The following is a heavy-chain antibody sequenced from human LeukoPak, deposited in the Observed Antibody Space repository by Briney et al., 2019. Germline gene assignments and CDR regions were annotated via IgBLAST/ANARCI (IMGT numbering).Heavy chain of an antibody. D-gene: IGHD3-22*01. V-gene: IGHV1-69*01. CDR2: IIPIFGTA. Sequence: ASVKVSCKASGGTFSSYAISWVRQAPGQGLEWMGGIIPIFGTANYAQKFQGRVTITADESTSTAYMELSSLRSEDTAVYYCARAGLYDSSGYYYKGGYYFDYWGQETLVTVSS. CDR1: GGTFSSYA. CDR3: ARAGLYDSSGYYYKGGYYFDY. J-gene: IGHJ4*02.